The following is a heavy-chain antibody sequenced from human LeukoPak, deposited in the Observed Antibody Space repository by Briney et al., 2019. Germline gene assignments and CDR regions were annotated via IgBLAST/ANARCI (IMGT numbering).Heavy chain of an antibody. V-gene: IGHV1-18*04. CDR2: ISAYNGNT. CDR1: GYPFTSYY. D-gene: IGHD2-2*01. J-gene: IGHJ6*02. Sequence: ASVKVSCKASGYPFTSYYMQWVRQAPGQGLEWMGWISAYNGNTNYAQKLQGRVTMTTDTSTSTAYMELRSLRSDDTAVYYCARDGFVVVPATPGYYGMDVWGQGTTVTVSS. CDR3: ARDGFVVVPATPGYYGMDV.